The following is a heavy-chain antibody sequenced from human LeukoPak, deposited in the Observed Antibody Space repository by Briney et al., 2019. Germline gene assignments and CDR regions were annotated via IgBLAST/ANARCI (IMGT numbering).Heavy chain of an antibody. CDR1: GASFSGYY. CDR2: TNPSGSA. Sequence: SETLSLTCTVYGASFSGYYWTWIRQPPGKGLEWIGETNPSGSANYSPSLESRVTMSLDTSKKQFSLKLTSVTAADTAVYYCAREREFCSGGICYSLLDYWGQGTLVTVSS. CDR3: AREREFCSGGICYSLLDY. D-gene: IGHD2-15*01. V-gene: IGHV4-34*01. J-gene: IGHJ4*02.